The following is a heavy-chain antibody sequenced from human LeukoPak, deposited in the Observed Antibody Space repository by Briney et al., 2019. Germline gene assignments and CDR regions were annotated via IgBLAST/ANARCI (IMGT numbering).Heavy chain of an antibody. V-gene: IGHV4-59*01. J-gene: IGHJ3*02. Sequence: SETLSLTCTVSGGSISPYYWSWIRQPPGKGLEWIGYIYYSGSTNYNPSLKSRVTISVDTSKNQFSLKLSSVTAADTAVYYCARVGYYDSSGWAAFDIWGQGTMVTVSS. CDR3: ARVGYYDSSGWAAFDI. CDR1: GGSISPYY. D-gene: IGHD3-22*01. CDR2: IYYSGST.